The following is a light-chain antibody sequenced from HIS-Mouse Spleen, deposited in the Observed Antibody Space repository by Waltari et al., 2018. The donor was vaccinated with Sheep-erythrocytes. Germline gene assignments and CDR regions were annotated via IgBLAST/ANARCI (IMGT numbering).Light chain of an antibody. CDR3: QAWDSSSWV. CDR2: QDS. Sequence: SYELTQPPSVSVSPGQTASITCSGDKLGDKYACWYQQKPGQSPVLVIYQDSKRPSGSPGGFSGSNSGDTATLTISGTQAMDEADYYRQAWDSSSWVFGGGTKLTVL. J-gene: IGLJ3*02. CDR1: KLGDKY. V-gene: IGLV3-1*01.